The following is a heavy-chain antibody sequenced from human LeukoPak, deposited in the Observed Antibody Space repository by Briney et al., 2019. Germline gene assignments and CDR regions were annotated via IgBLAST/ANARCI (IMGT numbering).Heavy chain of an antibody. CDR3: AKDRRESSGLGAFDI. CDR2: IYSGGST. V-gene: IGHV3-66*01. J-gene: IGHJ3*02. Sequence: GGSLRLSCADSGFTFSSNYMRWVRQAPGKGLEWVAVIYSGGSTHYADSVKGRFTISRDNSKNTLYLQMSSLRAEDTALYYCAKDRRESSGLGAFDIWGQGTLVTVSS. CDR1: GFTFSSNY. D-gene: IGHD6-19*01.